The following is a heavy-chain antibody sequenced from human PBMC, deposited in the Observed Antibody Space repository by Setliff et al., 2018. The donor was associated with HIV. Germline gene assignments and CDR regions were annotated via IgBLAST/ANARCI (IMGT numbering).Heavy chain of an antibody. V-gene: IGHV4-59*11. CDR3: ARFKYYNFWSGPGNYFDY. J-gene: IGHJ4*02. CDR1: GGSITGHY. Sequence: PSETLSLTCTVSGGSITGHYWSWIRQPPGKGPEWIGYISYSGISNYNPSLKSRVTISVDTSENHFSLRLSSVTAADTAVYYCARFKYYNFWSGPGNYFDYWGQGTLVTVSS. D-gene: IGHD3-3*01. CDR2: ISYSGIS.